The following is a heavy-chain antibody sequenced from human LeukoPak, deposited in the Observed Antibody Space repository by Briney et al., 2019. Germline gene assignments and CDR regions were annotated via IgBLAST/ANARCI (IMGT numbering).Heavy chain of an antibody. Sequence: ASVKVSCKASGYTFTGYYMHWVRQAPGQGLEWMGRINPNSGGTNYAQEFQGRVTMTGDTSISTAYMELSRLRSDDTAVYYCARPHDYGDGFDPWGQGTLVTVSS. V-gene: IGHV1-2*06. CDR1: GYTFTGYY. J-gene: IGHJ5*02. CDR3: ARPHDYGDGFDP. D-gene: IGHD4-17*01. CDR2: INPNSGGT.